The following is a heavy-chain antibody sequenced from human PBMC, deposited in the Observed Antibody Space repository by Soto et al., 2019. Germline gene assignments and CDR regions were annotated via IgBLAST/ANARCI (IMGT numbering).Heavy chain of an antibody. CDR1: GFTFSSYS. J-gene: IGHJ4*02. V-gene: IGHV3-21*01. Sequence: EVQLVESGGGLVKPGGSLRLSCAASGFTFSSYSMNWVRQAPGKGLEWVSSISSSSSYIYYADSGKGRFTISRDNAKNSLYLQMNSLRADDTAVYDGARETTSFGYFDYWGKGTLVTVSS. CDR3: ARETTSFGYFDY. CDR2: ISSSSSYI. D-gene: IGHD3-10*01.